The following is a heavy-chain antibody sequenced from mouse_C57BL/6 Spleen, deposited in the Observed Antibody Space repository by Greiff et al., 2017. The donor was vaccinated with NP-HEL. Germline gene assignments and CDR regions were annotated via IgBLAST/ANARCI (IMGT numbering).Heavy chain of an antibody. CDR1: GYTFTSYW. Sequence: QVQLQQSGAELVRPGSSVKLSCKASGYTFTSYWMHWVKQRPIQGLEWIGNIDPSDSETHYNQKFKDKATLTVDKSSSTAYMQLSSLTSEDSAVYYCARLKITTVSYAMDYWGQGTSVTVSS. CDR3: ARLKITTVSYAMDY. V-gene: IGHV1-52*01. J-gene: IGHJ4*01. CDR2: IDPSDSET. D-gene: IGHD1-1*01.